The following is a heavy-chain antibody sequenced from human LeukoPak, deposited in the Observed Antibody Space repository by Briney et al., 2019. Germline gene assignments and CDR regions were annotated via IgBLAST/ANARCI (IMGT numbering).Heavy chain of an antibody. CDR3: ARQDSSGWLDP. CDR2: IYPGDSDT. CDR1: GYSFDTYW. V-gene: IGHV5-51*01. J-gene: IGHJ5*02. D-gene: IGHD6-19*01. Sequence: GESLKISCKGSGYSFDTYWIGWVRQMPGKGPEWLGVIYPGDSDTRYSPSLQGQVTISADKSISTAFLQWSSLKASDTAMYYCARQDSSGWLDPWGQGTLVTVSS.